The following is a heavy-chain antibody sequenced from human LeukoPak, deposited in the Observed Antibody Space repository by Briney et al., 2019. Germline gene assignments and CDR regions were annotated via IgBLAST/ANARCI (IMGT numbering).Heavy chain of an antibody. CDR1: GFIFNHYA. D-gene: IGHD3-10*01. J-gene: IGHJ4*02. Sequence: PGGSLRLSCAASGFIFNHYAMAWVGQAPGKGLEGVSGISPSHGGTYHADSVRGRFSIYRENSKNTLYLHMHNLRVQDSAVYYCAKEKTVRGFIPLHLDSWGQGSLVVVSS. CDR2: ISPSHGGT. V-gene: IGHV3-23*01. CDR3: AKEKTVRGFIPLHLDS.